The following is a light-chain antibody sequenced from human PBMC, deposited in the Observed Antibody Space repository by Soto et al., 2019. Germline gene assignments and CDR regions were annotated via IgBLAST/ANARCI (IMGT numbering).Light chain of an antibody. V-gene: IGKV1-27*01. CDR3: PKYNSAPWT. Sequence: DIQMTQSPSSLSASVGDRVTITCRASQGISNYLAWYQQQPGKVHKLLIYVASTLQSGVPSRFSGSGSGTDFTLTISSLQPEDVATYYCPKYNSAPWTFGQGTKVEIK. CDR2: VAS. J-gene: IGKJ1*01. CDR1: QGISNY.